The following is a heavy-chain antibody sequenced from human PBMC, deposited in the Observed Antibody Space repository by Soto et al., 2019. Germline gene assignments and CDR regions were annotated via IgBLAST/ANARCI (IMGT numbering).Heavy chain of an antibody. CDR2: INPNGGVT. CDR3: ARESGGATATLDYYYFYMDV. Sequence: ASVKLSCKSSGDSFNVYYIHWVRQAPGQGFEWMGWINPNGGVTKYAQKFQGWVSMTRDTSIRTVYMQLSRLRSDDTAVYYCARESGGATATLDYYYFYMDVWGTGTTVTVSS. V-gene: IGHV1-2*04. CDR1: GDSFNVYY. J-gene: IGHJ6*03. D-gene: IGHD5-12*01.